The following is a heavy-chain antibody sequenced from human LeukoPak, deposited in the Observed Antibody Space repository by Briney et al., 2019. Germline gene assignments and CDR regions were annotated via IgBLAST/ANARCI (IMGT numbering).Heavy chain of an antibody. CDR2: IYHCGST. D-gene: IGHD3-9*01. CDR1: GYSISSGYY. Sequence: SETLSLTCAVSGYSISSGYYWGWIRQPPGKGLEWIGSIYHCGSTYFNPSLKSRVTISVDTSKNQFSLKLSSVTAADTAVYYCAREVLRYFDWPLDYWGQGTLVTVSS. V-gene: IGHV4-38-2*02. J-gene: IGHJ4*02. CDR3: AREVLRYFDWPLDY.